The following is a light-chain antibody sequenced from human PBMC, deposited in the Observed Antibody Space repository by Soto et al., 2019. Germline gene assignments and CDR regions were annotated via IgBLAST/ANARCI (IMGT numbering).Light chain of an antibody. J-gene: IGKJ2*01. CDR2: KAS. Sequence: DLQMTQSPSTLSASVGDRVTITCRASQSISSWLAWYQQKPGKAPKVLIYKASSLESGIPSRFSGSGSGTEFTLTISSLQPDDFATYYCQQYNSYPYTFGQGTKVEIK. V-gene: IGKV1-5*03. CDR1: QSISSW. CDR3: QQYNSYPYT.